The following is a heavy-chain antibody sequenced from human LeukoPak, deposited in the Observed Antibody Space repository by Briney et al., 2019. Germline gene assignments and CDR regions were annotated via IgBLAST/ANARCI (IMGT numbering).Heavy chain of an antibody. Sequence: PGRSLRLSCAASGFTFSTYAMHWVRQAPGKGLEWVAVISYDGSNKYYADSVKGRFTISRDNSKNTLYLQMNSLRAEDTAVYYCASLGLLWFGELSHYFDYWGQGTLVTVSS. CDR3: ASLGLLWFGELSHYFDY. J-gene: IGHJ4*02. CDR1: GFTFSTYA. D-gene: IGHD3-10*01. V-gene: IGHV3-30*04. CDR2: ISYDGSNK.